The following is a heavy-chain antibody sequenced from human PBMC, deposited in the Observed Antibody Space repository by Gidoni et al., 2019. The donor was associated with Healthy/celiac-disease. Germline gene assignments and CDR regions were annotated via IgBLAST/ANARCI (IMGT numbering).Heavy chain of an antibody. Sequence: QVQLVQSGAEVKKPGSSVTVSCKVTRSHFSSHPISWSRQAPGQGLEWMGGIIPIFGTANYAQKFQGRVTITADESTSTSYMELSRLRSEDTAVYYCAREGGYCSGGSCPFDYWGQGTLVTVSS. CDR1: RSHFSSHP. D-gene: IGHD2-15*01. CDR3: AREGGYCSGGSCPFDY. CDR2: IIPIFGTA. J-gene: IGHJ4*02. V-gene: IGHV1-69*01.